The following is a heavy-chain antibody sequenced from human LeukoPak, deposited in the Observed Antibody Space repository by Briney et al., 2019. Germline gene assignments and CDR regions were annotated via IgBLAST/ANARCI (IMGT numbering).Heavy chain of an antibody. CDR3: ARDTQYYDFWSGYYLTPTNYYYYMDV. J-gene: IGHJ6*03. D-gene: IGHD3-3*01. V-gene: IGHV1-69*05. CDR2: IIPIFGTA. CDR1: GGTFSSYA. Sequence: SVKVSCKASGGTFSSYAISWVRQAPEQGLEWMGGIIPIFGTANYAQKFQGRVTITTDESTSTAYMELSSLRSEDTAVYYCARDTQYYDFWSGYYLTPTNYYYYMDVWGKGTTVTVSS.